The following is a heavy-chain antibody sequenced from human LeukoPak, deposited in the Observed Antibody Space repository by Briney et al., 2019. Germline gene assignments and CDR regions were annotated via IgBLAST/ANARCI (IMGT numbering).Heavy chain of an antibody. V-gene: IGHV1-69*13. CDR2: IIPIFGTA. CDR3: ARGAPIRVAVAATFDP. J-gene: IGHJ5*02. D-gene: IGHD6-19*01. CDR1: GGTFSSYA. Sequence: SVKVSCKASGGTFSSYAISWVRQAPGQGLEWMGGIIPIFGTANYAQKFQGRVTITADESTSTAYMELSSLRSEDTAVYYCARGAPIRVAVAATFDPWGQGTLVTVPS.